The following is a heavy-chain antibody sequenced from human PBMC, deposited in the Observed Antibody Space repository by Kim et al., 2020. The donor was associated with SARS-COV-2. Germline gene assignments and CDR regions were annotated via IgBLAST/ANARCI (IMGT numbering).Heavy chain of an antibody. Sequence: NGNTNYSQQFQGRVTITRATSESTAYMGLSSLRSEDTAVYYCARKREGMDVWGKGTTVTVSS. CDR3: ARKREGMDV. CDR2: NGNT. J-gene: IGHJ6*03. V-gene: IGHV1-3*01.